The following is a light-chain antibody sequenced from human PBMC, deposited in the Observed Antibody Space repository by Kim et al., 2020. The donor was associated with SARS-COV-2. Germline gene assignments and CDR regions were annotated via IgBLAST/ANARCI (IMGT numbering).Light chain of an antibody. CDR3: QQYYDHSPT. CDR1: QSIHSW. J-gene: IGKJ1*01. Sequence: DIQMTQSPSTLSASVGDRVIITCRASQSIHSWLAWYQQKPGKAPNLLVYKASSLESGVPSRFSGSGSGTEFTLTISSLQPDDFATYYCQQYYDHSPTFGQGTKVDIK. CDR2: KAS. V-gene: IGKV1-5*03.